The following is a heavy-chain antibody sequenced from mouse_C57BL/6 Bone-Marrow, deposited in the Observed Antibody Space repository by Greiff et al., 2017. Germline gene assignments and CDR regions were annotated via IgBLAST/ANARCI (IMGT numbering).Heavy chain of an antibody. CDR2: LGSGGST. D-gene: IGHD2-5*01. V-gene: IGHV2-2*01. Sequence: VKVVESGPGLVQPSQSLSITCPVSGFSLTSYGVHWVRQSPGKGLEWLGVLGSGGSTDYNAAFISRLSISKDTSKSQVFFKMNSLQADDTAIYYCARKHYSNYWFAYWGQGTLVTVSA. CDR3: ARKHYSNYWFAY. J-gene: IGHJ3*01. CDR1: GFSLTSYG.